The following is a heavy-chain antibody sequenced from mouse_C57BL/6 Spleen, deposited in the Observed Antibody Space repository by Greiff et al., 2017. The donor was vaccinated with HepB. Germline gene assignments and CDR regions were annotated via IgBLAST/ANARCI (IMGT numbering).Heavy chain of an antibody. CDR2: INYDGSST. V-gene: IGHV5-16*01. Sequence: EVKVVESEGGLVQPGSSMKLSCTASGFTFSDYYMAWVRQVPEKGLEWVANINYDGSSTYYLDSLKSRFIISRDNAKNILYLQMSSLKSEDTATYYCARYYYGYYAMDYWGQGTSVTVSS. CDR3: ARYYYGYYAMDY. D-gene: IGHD1-1*01. J-gene: IGHJ4*01. CDR1: GFTFSDYY.